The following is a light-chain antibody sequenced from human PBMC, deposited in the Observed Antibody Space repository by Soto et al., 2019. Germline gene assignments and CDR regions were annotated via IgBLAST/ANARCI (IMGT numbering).Light chain of an antibody. CDR1: SSNIGAEYD. CDR2: GDN. V-gene: IGLV1-40*01. CDR3: QSYDSSLTTFV. J-gene: IGLJ1*01. Sequence: QSVLRHPPSLSGAPGQRVAISCTGSSSNIGAEYDVHWYQQLPGTAPKRLIYGDNNRPSGVPDPFSRSKSGTSASLAITGLQPEDEADYYCQSYDSSLTTFVFGTGTKVTVL.